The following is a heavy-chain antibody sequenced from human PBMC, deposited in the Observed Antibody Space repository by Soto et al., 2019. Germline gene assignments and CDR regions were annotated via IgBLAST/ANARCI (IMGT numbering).Heavy chain of an antibody. V-gene: IGHV3-48*01. Sequence: GGSLRLSCAGSGFTFSSYSVNWVRQAPGKGLEWVSSISSSSSTIYYADSVKGRFTISRDNAKNSLYLQMNSLRAEDTAVYYCARETTTSFDYWGQGTLVTVSS. CDR3: ARETTTSFDY. CDR1: GFTFSSYS. J-gene: IGHJ4*02. CDR2: ISSSSSTI. D-gene: IGHD1-1*01.